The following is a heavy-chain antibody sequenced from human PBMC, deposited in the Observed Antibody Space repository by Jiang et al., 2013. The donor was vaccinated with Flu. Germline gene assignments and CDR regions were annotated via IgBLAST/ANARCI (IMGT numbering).Heavy chain of an antibody. D-gene: IGHD3-22*01. CDR1: GFTFSSYA. Sequence: VQLVESGGGVVQPGRSLRLSCAASGFTFSSYAMHWVRQAPGKGLEWVAVISYDGSNKYYADSVKGRFTISRDNSKNTLYLQMNSLRAEDTAVYYCARDTEVVTQLLRYYYYYGMDVWGQGTTVTVSS. CDR3: ARDTEVVTQLLRYYYYYGMDV. V-gene: IGHV3-30-3*01. J-gene: IGHJ6*02. CDR2: ISYDGSNK.